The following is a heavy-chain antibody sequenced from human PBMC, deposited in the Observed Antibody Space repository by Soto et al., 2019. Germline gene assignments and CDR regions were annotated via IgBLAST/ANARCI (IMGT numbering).Heavy chain of an antibody. CDR2: VYFRGST. V-gene: IGHV4-39*01. D-gene: IGHD3-22*01. J-gene: IGHJ4*02. CDR3: ARHAMYYYDSSGYYYPYFDY. Sequence: SSETLSLTCTFSVGSISIATYYWGWIRQPPGQGRDWIGSVYFRGSTYYTPSLKSRVTISEDSSKDQFSLRLTSVTAADTAVYHCARHAMYYYDSSGYYYPYFDYWGQGTLVTVSS. CDR1: VGSISIATYY.